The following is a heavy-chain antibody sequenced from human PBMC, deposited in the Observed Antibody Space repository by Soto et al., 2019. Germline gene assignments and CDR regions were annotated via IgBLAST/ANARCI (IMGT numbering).Heavy chain of an antibody. CDR1: GFTFSSYS. D-gene: IGHD7-27*01. V-gene: IGHV3-21*01. CDR3: ARDGDRERWLLKTPFDY. CDR2: ISSSSSYI. J-gene: IGHJ4*02. Sequence: PGGSLRLSCAASGFTFSSYSMNWVRQAPGKGLEWVSSISSSSSYIYYADSVKGRFTISRDNAKNSLYLQMNSLRAEDTAVYYCARDGDRERWLLKTPFDYWGQGTLVTVSS.